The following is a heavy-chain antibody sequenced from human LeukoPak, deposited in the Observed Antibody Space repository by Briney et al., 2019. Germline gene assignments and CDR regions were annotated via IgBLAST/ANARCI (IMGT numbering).Heavy chain of an antibody. Sequence: PGGSLRLSCAASGFTFSTYGMHWARQAPGKGLEWVAVVWDDGNNKYYADSVKGRFTISRDNSKNTLYLQMNSLRLEDTAVYYCARDPYGSGNYFGYWGQGTLVTVSS. CDR2: VWDDGNNK. V-gene: IGHV3-33*01. CDR3: ARDPYGSGNYFGY. D-gene: IGHD3-10*01. J-gene: IGHJ4*02. CDR1: GFTFSTYG.